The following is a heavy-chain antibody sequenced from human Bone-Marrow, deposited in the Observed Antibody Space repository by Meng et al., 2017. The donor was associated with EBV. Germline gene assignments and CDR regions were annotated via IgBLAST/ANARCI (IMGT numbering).Heavy chain of an antibody. V-gene: IGHV3-11*01. Sequence: VRWDESGGGLDTPVESFEFSFTHHGITLSDYYMGWNRQCTGRGMEWDAYISSSDSLKYYATTVKGRFTISRDIAKNSLYLQKTSLRDGDTAVYCCATEEGELNGWGQGTLVTVSS. D-gene: IGHD1-26*01. CDR1: GITLSDYY. CDR3: ATEEGELNG. J-gene: IGHJ4*02. CDR2: ISSSDSLK.